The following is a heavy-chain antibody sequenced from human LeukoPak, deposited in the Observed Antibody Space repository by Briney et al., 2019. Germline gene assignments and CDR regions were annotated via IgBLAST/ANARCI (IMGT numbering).Heavy chain of an antibody. CDR1: GYTFTGYY. D-gene: IGHD3-10*01. Sequence: ASVKVSCKASGYTFTGYYMHWVRQAPGQGLEWMGWINPNSGGTNYAQKFQGRVTITADESTSTAYMELSSLRSEDTAVYYCARGRYGSGSYSTFDPWGQGTLVTVSS. CDR3: ARGRYGSGSYSTFDP. V-gene: IGHV1-2*02. J-gene: IGHJ5*02. CDR2: INPNSGGT.